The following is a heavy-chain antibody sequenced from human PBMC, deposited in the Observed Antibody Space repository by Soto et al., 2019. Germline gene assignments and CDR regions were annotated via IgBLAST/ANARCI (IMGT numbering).Heavy chain of an antibody. CDR1: GGSFSGYY. CDR2: INHSGST. Sequence: SETLSLTCAVYGGSFSGYYWSWIRQPPGKGLEWIGEINHSGSTNYNPSLKSRVTISVDTSKNQFSLKLSSVTAADTAVYYCARXFMRSSGRLLYYYGMDVWGQGTTVTVSS. D-gene: IGHD6-19*01. CDR3: ARXFMRSSGRLLYYYGMDV. J-gene: IGHJ6*02. V-gene: IGHV4-34*01.